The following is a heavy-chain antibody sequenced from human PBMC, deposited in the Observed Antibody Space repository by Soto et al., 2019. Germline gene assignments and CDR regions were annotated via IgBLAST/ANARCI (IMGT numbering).Heavy chain of an antibody. Sequence: AASVKVSCKASGGTFSSYAISWVRQAPGQGLEWMGGINPNSGGTNYAQKFQGRVTMTRDTSISTAYMELSRLRSDDTAVYYCARVAIGDIVVVPAAMGYYGMDVWGQGTTVTVSS. CDR2: INPNSGGT. D-gene: IGHD2-2*01. V-gene: IGHV1-2*02. CDR3: ARVAIGDIVVVPAAMGYYGMDV. J-gene: IGHJ6*02. CDR1: GGTFSSYA.